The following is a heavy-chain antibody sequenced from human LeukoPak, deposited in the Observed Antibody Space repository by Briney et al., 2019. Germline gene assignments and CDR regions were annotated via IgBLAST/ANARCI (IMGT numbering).Heavy chain of an antibody. CDR2: ISGSGGST. J-gene: IGHJ3*02. Sequence: GGSLRLSCAASGFTFSSYAMSWVRLAPGKGLEWVSAISGSGGSTYYADSVKGRFTISRDNSKNTLYLQMNSLRAEDTAVYYCAKDPQSYYDSSGYSIWGQGTMVTVSS. D-gene: IGHD3-22*01. V-gene: IGHV3-23*01. CDR3: AKDPQSYYDSSGYSI. CDR1: GFTFSSYA.